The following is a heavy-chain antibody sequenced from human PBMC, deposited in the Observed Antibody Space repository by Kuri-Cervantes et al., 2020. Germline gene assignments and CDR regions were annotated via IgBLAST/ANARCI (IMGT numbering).Heavy chain of an antibody. CDR3: AREGRSGGSCYSDY. J-gene: IGHJ4*02. D-gene: IGHD2-15*01. CDR2: IYHSGST. CDR1: GGSISSGYY. Sequence: GSLRLSCTVSGGSISSGYYWGWIRQPPGKGLEWIGSIYHSGSTYYNPSLKSRVTISVDTSKNQFSLKLSSVTAADTAVYYCAREGRSGGSCYSDYWGQGTLVTVSS. V-gene: IGHV4-38-2*02.